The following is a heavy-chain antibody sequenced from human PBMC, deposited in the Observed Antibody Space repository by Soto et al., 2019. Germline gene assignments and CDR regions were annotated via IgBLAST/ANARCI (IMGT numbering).Heavy chain of an antibody. Sequence: TSETLSLTCTVSGGSISSYYWSWIRQPPGKGLEWIGYIYYSGSTNYNPSLKSRVTISVDTSKNQFSLKLSSVTAADTAVYYCAREGGSSGYYFDYWGQGTLVTVSS. J-gene: IGHJ4*02. D-gene: IGHD3-22*01. CDR1: GGSISSYY. CDR2: IYYSGST. V-gene: IGHV4-59*01. CDR3: AREGGSSGYYFDY.